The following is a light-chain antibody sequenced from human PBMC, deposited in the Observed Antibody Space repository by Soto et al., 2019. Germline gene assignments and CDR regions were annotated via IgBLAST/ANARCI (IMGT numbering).Light chain of an antibody. CDR3: QQYYSTPLT. V-gene: IGKV4-1*01. CDR2: WAS. CDR1: QSVLYSSNHKNY. Sequence: DILMTQSPDSLAVSLGERATINCKSSQSVLYSSNHKNYLTWYQQKPGQPSKLLISWASTRESGVPDRFSGSGSGTDFTLTISSLQAEDVAVYYCQQYYSTPLTFGGGTKVDIK. J-gene: IGKJ4*01.